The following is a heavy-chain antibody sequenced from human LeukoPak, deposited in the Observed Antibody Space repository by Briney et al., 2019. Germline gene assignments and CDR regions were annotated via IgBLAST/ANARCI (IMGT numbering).Heavy chain of an antibody. CDR2: IYYSGST. D-gene: IGHD4-11*01. J-gene: IGHJ4*02. Sequence: PSETLSLTCTVSGGSSSSYYWSWIRQPPGKGLEWIGYIYYSGSTNYNPSLKSRVTISVDTSKNQFSLKLSSVTAADTAVYYCASKGVTTENYFDYWGQGTLVTVSS. V-gene: IGHV4-59*01. CDR1: GGSSSSYY. CDR3: ASKGVTTENYFDY.